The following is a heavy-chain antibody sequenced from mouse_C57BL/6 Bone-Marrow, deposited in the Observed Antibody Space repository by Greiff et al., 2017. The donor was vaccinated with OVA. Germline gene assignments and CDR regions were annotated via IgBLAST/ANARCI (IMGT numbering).Heavy chain of an antibody. CDR2: ISNLAYSI. Sequence: EVKLVESGGGLVQPGGSLKLSCAASGFTFSDYGMAWVRQAPRKGPEWVAFISNLAYSIYYADTVTGRFTISRENAKNTLYLEMSSLRSEDTAMYYCARRGIVTTLTMDYWGQGTSVTVSS. V-gene: IGHV5-15*01. J-gene: IGHJ4*01. CDR1: GFTFSDYG. D-gene: IGHD2-5*01. CDR3: ARRGIVTTLTMDY.